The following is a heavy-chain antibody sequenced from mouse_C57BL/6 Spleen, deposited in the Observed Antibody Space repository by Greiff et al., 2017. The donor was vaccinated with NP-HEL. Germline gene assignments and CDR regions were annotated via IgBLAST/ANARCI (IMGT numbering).Heavy chain of an antibody. CDR1: GYTFTDYY. D-gene: IGHD3-1*01. J-gene: IGHJ4*01. V-gene: IGHV1-26*01. CDR3: AISGLDY. Sequence: VQLQQSGPELVKPGASVKISCKASGYTFTDYYMNWVKQSHGKSLEWIGDINPNNGGTSYNQKFKGKATLTVDKSSSTAYMELRSLTSEDSAVYYCAISGLDYWGQGTSVTVSS. CDR2: INPNNGGT.